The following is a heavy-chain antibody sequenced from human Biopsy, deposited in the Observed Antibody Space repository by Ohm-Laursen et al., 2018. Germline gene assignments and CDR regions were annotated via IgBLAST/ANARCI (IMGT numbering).Heavy chain of an antibody. V-gene: IGHV4-59*11. J-gene: IGHJ4*02. CDR2: ISYTGYT. Sequence: SETLSLPWTVSGGSFTGHYWSWIRQPPGKGLEWIGHISYTGYTSYNASLKSRVTISVDTSRNHFSLRLSSLTAADTAVYYCARGSNDFGGLYFPRWGQGTLLTVSS. D-gene: IGHD4-23*01. CDR3: ARGSNDFGGLYFPR. CDR1: GGSFTGHY.